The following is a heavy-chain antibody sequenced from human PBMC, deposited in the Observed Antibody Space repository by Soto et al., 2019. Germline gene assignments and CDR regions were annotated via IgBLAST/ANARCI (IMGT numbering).Heavy chain of an antibody. J-gene: IGHJ4*02. CDR1: GGSISSGGYY. Sequence: PSETLSLTCTVSGGSISSGGYYWSWIRQHPGKGLEWIGYIYYSGSTYYNPSLKSRVTISVDTSKNQFSLKLSSVTAADTAVYYCARDLRGYSGYGIYYFDYWGQGTLVTVSS. D-gene: IGHD5-12*01. V-gene: IGHV4-31*03. CDR3: ARDLRGYSGYGIYYFDY. CDR2: IYYSGST.